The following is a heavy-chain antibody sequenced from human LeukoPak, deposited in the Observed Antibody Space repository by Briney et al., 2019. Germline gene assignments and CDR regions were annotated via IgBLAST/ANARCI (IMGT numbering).Heavy chain of an antibody. CDR2: IYYSGSI. J-gene: IGHJ6*02. CDR3: ARQDVVVITAATYYYGMAV. D-gene: IGHD2-2*01. V-gene: IGHV4-59*08. Sequence: SESLSLTCIVSGGSISSYYWKWIRPPPGKGLEWIGYIYYSGSINYIPSLKSRITISVDTSKNQFSLKLTSVTAADTAVYYCARQDVVVITAATYYYGMAVWGQGTTVTVS. CDR1: GGSISSYY.